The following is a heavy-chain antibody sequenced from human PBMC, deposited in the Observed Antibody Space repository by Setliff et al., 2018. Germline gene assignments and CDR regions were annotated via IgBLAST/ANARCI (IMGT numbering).Heavy chain of an antibody. CDR3: ARDRRDYIGAGSSEIDYYYYYYMD. Sequence: SETLSLTCSVSGGSISNFYWSWIRQPPGKGLEWIGSISPGRSINYNPSLRSRVTISGDTSKNQISLNLSSGTAADTAVYYCARDRRDYIGAGSSEIDYYYYYYMD. D-gene: IGHD3-10*01. V-gene: IGHV4-4*08. CDR2: ISPGRSI. CDR1: GGSISNFY. J-gene: IGHJ6*03.